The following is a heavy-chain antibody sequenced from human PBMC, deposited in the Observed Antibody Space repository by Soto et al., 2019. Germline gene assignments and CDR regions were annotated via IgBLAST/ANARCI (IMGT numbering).Heavy chain of an antibody. V-gene: IGHV3-48*02. Sequence: PGGSLRLSCAASGFTFNSYSMNWVRQAPGKGLEWVSYISSSSSTIYYADSVKGRFSISRDNAKNSLFLQMNSLRDGDSAVYYCARGSKLTFPDMRGVDGYYYHHGMDVWGPGTTVTVSS. J-gene: IGHJ6*02. CDR1: GFTFNSYS. D-gene: IGHD3-9*01. CDR3: ARGSKLTFPDMRGVDGYYYHHGMDV. CDR2: ISSSSSTI.